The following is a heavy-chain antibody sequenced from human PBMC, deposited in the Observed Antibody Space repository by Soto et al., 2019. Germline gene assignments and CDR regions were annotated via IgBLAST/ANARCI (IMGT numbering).Heavy chain of an antibody. V-gene: IGHV3-74*01. J-gene: IGHJ6*02. Sequence: VQLVESGGGLVQPGGSLRLSCAASGFTFSSYWMHWVRQAPGKGLVWVSRINSDGSSTSYADSVKGRFTISRDNAKNTLYLQMNSLRAEDTAVYYCARDEGGEDVYYYYGMDVWGQGTTVTVSS. D-gene: IGHD3-16*01. CDR2: INSDGSST. CDR3: ARDEGGEDVYYYYGMDV. CDR1: GFTFSSYW.